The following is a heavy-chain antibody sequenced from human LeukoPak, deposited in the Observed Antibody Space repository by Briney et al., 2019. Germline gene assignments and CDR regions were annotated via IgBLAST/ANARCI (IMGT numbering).Heavy chain of an antibody. CDR1: GGTFISYA. V-gene: IGHV1-69*13. CDR2: IIPIFGTA. J-gene: IGHJ5*02. D-gene: IGHD4-23*01. Sequence: SVTVSCKPSGGTFISYAISWVRQAPGQGLEWMGGIIPIFGTANYAQKFQGRVTITADESTSTAYMELSSLRSEDTAVYYCARLTPNWFDPWGQGTLVTVSS. CDR3: ARLTPNWFDP.